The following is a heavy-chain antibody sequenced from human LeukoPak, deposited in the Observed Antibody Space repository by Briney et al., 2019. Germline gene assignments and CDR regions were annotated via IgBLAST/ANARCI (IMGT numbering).Heavy chain of an antibody. J-gene: IGHJ6*03. Sequence: SETLSLTCTVSGGSISSYYWSWIRQPPGEGLEWIGSIYYSGSTNYNPSLKSRVTISVDTSKNQFSLKLSSVTAADTAVYYCARRRGDDSRIYYIKYYYDYYMDVWGKGTTVTVSS. V-gene: IGHV4-59*08. D-gene: IGHD3-10*01. CDR2: IYYSGST. CDR1: GGSISSYY. CDR3: ARRRGDDSRIYYIKYYYDYYMDV.